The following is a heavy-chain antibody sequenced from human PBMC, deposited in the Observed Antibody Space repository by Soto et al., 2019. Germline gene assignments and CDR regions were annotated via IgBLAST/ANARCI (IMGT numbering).Heavy chain of an antibody. CDR1: GYNFANYW. CDR2: IFPGDSDT. D-gene: IGHD6-13*01. V-gene: IGHV5-51*01. CDR3: AAGYTTGPDAFDI. J-gene: IGHJ3*02. Sequence: GESLKISCKGSGYNFANYWIGWVRQMPGKGLEWMGMIFPGDSDTKNSPSLQGQITMSVDKSGSSAYLQWRSLRASDTAMYYCAAGYTTGPDAFDIWGQETMVTVSS.